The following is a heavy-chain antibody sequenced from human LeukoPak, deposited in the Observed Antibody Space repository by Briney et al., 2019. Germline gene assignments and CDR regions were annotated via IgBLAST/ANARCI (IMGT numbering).Heavy chain of an antibody. CDR2: ISSSSSYI. D-gene: IGHD3-10*01. CDR3: ASVGNYYYGSGSYYNFDY. V-gene: IGHV3-21*01. J-gene: IGHJ4*02. Sequence: GGSLRLSCAASGFTFSGYSMNWVRQAPGKGLEWVSSISSSSSYIYYADSVKGRFTISRDNAKNSLYLQMNSLRAEDTAVYYCASVGNYYYGSGSYYNFDYWGQGTLVTVSS. CDR1: GFTFSGYS.